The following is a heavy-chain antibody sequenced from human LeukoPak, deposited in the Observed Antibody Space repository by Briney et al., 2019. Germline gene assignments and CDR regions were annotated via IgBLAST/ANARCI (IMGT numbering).Heavy chain of an antibody. Sequence: GGSLRLSSAASGFTFRSYWMHWVRQAPGKGLVWVSRINSDGSSITYADSVKGRFTISRDNAKNTLYLQMNSLRVEDTAVYYCAREGRVSGYDFDCWGQGTLVTVSS. V-gene: IGHV3-74*03. CDR2: INSDGSSI. CDR1: GFTFRSYW. D-gene: IGHD5-12*01. CDR3: AREGRVSGYDFDC. J-gene: IGHJ4*02.